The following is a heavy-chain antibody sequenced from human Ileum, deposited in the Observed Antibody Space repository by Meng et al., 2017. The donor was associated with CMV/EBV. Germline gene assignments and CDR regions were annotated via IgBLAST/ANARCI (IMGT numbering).Heavy chain of an antibody. J-gene: IGHJ4*02. V-gene: IGHV4-34*01. CDR3: ARGLFRYPAYFDL. D-gene: IGHD3-16*02. CDR1: GGSLRGHY. CDR2: INHVGRT. Sequence: QVQLQPWGPGLLKPSDTLSLTCAVYGGSLRGHYCNWIRQSPGNGLQWIAEINHVGRTNSNPSLASRVTISQDTSKNQCSLKLNSVTVADSAVYYCARGLFRYPAYFDLWGQGTLVTVSS.